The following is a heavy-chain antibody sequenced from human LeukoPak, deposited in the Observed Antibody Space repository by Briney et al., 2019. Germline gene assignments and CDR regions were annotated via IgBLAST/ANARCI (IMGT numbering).Heavy chain of an antibody. CDR2: IKSKTDGGTT. J-gene: IGHJ4*02. Sequence: GGSLRLSCAASGFTFSNAWMSWVRQAPGRGLEWVGRIKSKTDGGTTDYAAPVKGRFTISRDDSKNTLYLQMNSLKTEDTAVYYCTTGEYSGSWTYFDYWGQGTLVTVSS. CDR3: TTGEYSGSWTYFDY. D-gene: IGHD1-26*01. V-gene: IGHV3-15*01. CDR1: GFTFSNAW.